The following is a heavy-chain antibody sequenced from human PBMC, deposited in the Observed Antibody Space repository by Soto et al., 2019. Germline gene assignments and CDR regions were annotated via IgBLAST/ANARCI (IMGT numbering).Heavy chain of an antibody. CDR1: GFTFSSYA. CDR2: ISGSGGST. Sequence: EVQLLESGGGLVQPGGSLRPSCAASGFTFSSYAMSWVRQAPGKGLEWVSAISGSGGSTYYADSVKGRFTISRDNSKNTLYLQMNSLRAEDTAVYYCAKNPTRAMAYSYGMDVWGQGTTVTVSS. J-gene: IGHJ6*02. D-gene: IGHD5-18*01. V-gene: IGHV3-23*01. CDR3: AKNPTRAMAYSYGMDV.